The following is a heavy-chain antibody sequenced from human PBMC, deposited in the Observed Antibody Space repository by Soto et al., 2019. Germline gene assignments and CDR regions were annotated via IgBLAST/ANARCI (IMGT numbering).Heavy chain of an antibody. CDR1: CFTVATTG. J-gene: IGHJ5*02. CDR2: KSHDGTAK. V-gene: IGHV3-30*18. D-gene: IGHD6-19*01. CDR3: AKAWGNSGWFKWFNP. Sequence: QVQLVESGGGVVQPGGSLKLACVASCFTVATTGMHWVRQAPGKGLEWLAMKSHDGTAKYYGDSVQGRFTIARHTAKNNLYLQMTSLRPEDTAIYYCAKAWGNSGWFKWFNPWGQGALVTGSS.